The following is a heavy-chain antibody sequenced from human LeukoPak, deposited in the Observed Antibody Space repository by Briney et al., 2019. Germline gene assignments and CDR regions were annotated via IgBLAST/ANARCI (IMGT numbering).Heavy chain of an antibody. CDR1: GFTVSGSY. Sequence: GGSLRLSCAASGFTVSGSYMSWVRQASGKGLEWVSVIHSGGKTYYADSVKGRFTISRDNSKNTLYLQMNSLRAEDTAVYYCARDLNSSGSYWGQGTLVTVSS. V-gene: IGHV3-53*01. D-gene: IGHD3-22*01. CDR3: ARDLNSSGSY. CDR2: IHSGGKT. J-gene: IGHJ4*02.